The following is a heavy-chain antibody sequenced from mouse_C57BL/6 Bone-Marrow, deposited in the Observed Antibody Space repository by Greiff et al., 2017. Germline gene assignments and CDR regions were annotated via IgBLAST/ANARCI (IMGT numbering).Heavy chain of an antibody. J-gene: IGHJ2*01. CDR3: ARWDYYGSSFDY. CDR1: GYTFTDSN. Sequence: VQLQQSGPELVKPGASVKMSCKASGYTFTDSNMHWVKQSHGKSLEWIGYINPNNGGTSYNQKFKGKATLTVNKSSRTAYMELRSLTSEDSAFYYCARWDYYGSSFDYWGQGTTLTVSS. V-gene: IGHV1-22*01. D-gene: IGHD1-1*01. CDR2: INPNNGGT.